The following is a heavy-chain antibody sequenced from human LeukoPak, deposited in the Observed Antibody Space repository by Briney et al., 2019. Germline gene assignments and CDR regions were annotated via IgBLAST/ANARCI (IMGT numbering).Heavy chain of an antibody. D-gene: IGHD6-19*01. CDR1: GFTFSNYA. CDR3: AKTTTGYSSGRFPGWPVDY. Sequence: GKSLRLSCAASGFTFSNYAMHWVRQAPGKGLEWVSLISSGGTYEYYADSVKGRFTISRDNSKNTVYLQMNSLRAEDTAVYYCAKTTTGYSSGRFPGWPVDYWGQGTLVTVSS. CDR2: ISSGGTYE. V-gene: IGHV3-30*07. J-gene: IGHJ4*02.